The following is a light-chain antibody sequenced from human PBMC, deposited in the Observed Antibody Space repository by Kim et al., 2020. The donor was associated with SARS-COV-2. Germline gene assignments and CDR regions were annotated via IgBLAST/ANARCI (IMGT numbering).Light chain of an antibody. V-gene: IGLV3-19*01. J-gene: IGLJ2*01. CDR3: NSRDSNENVF. CDR1: SLRSYY. Sequence: VAVGQTVRITCPGDSLRSYYATWYQQKPGQAPILVIYGKNNRPSGIPDRFSGSSSGNTASLTITGTQAGDEADYYCNSRDSNENVFFGGGTQLTVL. CDR2: GKN.